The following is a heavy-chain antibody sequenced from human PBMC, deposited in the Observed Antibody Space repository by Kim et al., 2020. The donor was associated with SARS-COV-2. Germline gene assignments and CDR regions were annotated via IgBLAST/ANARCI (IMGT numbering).Heavy chain of an antibody. CDR3: ASLLSARNGYSSGWYRGEYFQH. D-gene: IGHD6-19*01. CDR2: IYHSGST. Sequence: SETLSLTCAVSGGSISSSHWWSWVRQPPGKGLEWIGEIYHSGSTNYNPSLKSRVTISVDKSKNQFSLKLSSVTAADTVVYYCASLLSARNGYSSGWYRGEYFQHWGQGTLVTVSS. J-gene: IGHJ1*01. V-gene: IGHV4-4*02. CDR1: GGSISSSHW.